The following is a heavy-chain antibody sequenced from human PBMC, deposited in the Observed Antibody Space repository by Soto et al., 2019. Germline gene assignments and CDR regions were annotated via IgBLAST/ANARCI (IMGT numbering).Heavy chain of an antibody. CDR1: GGTFSSYA. V-gene: IGHV1-69*12. Sequence: QVQLVQSGAEVKKPGSSVKVSCKASGGTFSSYAISWVRQAPGQGLEWMGGIIPIFGTANYAQKFQGRVTITADESTSAAFMELSSLRSEDTAVYYCARDHCISTSCSNYGMDVWGQGTTVTVSS. CDR2: IIPIFGTA. CDR3: ARDHCISTSCSNYGMDV. J-gene: IGHJ6*02. D-gene: IGHD2-2*01.